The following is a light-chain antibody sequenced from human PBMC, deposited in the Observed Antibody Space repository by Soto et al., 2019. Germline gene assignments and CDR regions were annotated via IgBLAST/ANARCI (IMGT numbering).Light chain of an antibody. CDR1: SSDVGGYNL. V-gene: IGLV2-23*01. CDR3: CSYAGAFFV. CDR2: GDS. J-gene: IGLJ1*01. Sequence: QSALTQPASVSVSPGQSITISCTGTSSDVGGYNLVSWYQQHPGKAPKLLIFGDSERPSGVSNRFSGSKSGNTASLTISGVQAEDEDDCYWCSYAGAFFVFGTGTQVTVL.